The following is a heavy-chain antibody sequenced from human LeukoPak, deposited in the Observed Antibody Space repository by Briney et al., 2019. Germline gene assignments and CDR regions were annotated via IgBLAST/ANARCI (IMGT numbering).Heavy chain of an antibody. J-gene: IGHJ3*02. CDR1: GASIGSFY. CDR3: ARGVEASGVGFYAFDI. V-gene: IGHV4-4*07. CDR2: LYNGGDT. Sequence: PSETLSLTCTVSGASIGSFYWSWIRQPAGKGLEWIGRLYNGGDTNYSPSLRSRVTIPVDTSKNQSSLKLNSVTAADTAVYYCARGVEASGVGFYAFDIWGQGTVVTVSS. D-gene: IGHD6-13*01.